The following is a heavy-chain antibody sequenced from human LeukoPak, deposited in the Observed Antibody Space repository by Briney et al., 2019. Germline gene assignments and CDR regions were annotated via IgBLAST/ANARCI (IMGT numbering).Heavy chain of an antibody. V-gene: IGHV1-69-2*01. J-gene: IGHJ4*02. D-gene: IGHD3-22*01. CDR3: ANNYYDSRRFDY. CDR1: GYTFTDYY. CDR2: VDPEDGET. Sequence: ASVKVSCKVSGYTFTDYYMHWVQQAPGKGLEWMGLVDPEDGETIYAEKFQGRVTITADTSTDTAYMELSSLRSEDTAVYYCANNYYDSRRFDYWGRGTLVTVSS.